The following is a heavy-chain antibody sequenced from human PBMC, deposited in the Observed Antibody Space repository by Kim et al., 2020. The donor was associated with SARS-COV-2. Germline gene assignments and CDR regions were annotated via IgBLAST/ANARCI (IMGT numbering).Heavy chain of an antibody. D-gene: IGHD6-13*01. J-gene: IGHJ6*02. CDR3: AQEYEPIAAAGRSYYGMDV. Sequence: KGRFTISKGNSKNTLYLQMNSLRAEDTAVYYCAQEYEPIAAAGRSYYGMDVWGQGTTVTVSS. V-gene: IGHV3-33*06.